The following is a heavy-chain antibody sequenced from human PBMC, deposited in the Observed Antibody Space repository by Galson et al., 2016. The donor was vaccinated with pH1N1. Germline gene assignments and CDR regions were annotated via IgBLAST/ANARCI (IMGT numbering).Heavy chain of an antibody. CDR2: IDPSDGTT. V-gene: IGHV1-46*01. CDR1: GYSVTRYY. Sequence: SCKASGYSVTRYYTHWVRQAPGQGLEWMGIIDPSDGTTTYSQKFQGRISLTRDTSTNSVHMELTALRPDDSATYFCARRYYFDYWGQGTLVTVSS. CDR3: ARRYYFDY. J-gene: IGHJ4*02.